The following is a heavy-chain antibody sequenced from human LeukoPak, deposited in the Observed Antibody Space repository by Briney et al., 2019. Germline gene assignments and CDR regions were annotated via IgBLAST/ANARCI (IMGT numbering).Heavy chain of an antibody. V-gene: IGHV1-46*01. CDR1: GYTFTSYY. CDR3: ARKLDGGNSDWYFDL. J-gene: IGHJ2*01. CDR2: INPSGGST. D-gene: IGHD4-23*01. Sequence: ASVKVSCKAPGYTFTSYYMHWVRQAPGQGLEWMGIINPSGGSTSYAQKFQGRVTMTRDTSTSTVYMELSSLRSEDTAVYYCARKLDGGNSDWYFDLWGRGTLVTVSS.